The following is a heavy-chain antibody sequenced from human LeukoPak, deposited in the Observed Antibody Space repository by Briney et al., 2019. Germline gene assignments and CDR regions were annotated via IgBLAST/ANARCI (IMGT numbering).Heavy chain of an antibody. J-gene: IGHJ6*03. V-gene: IGHV1-24*01. CDR2: FDPEDGET. D-gene: IGHD3-16*01. CDR1: GYTLTELS. Sequence: ASVKDSCKVSGYTLTELSMHWVRQAPGKGLEWMGGFDPEDGETIYAQKFQGRVTMTEDTSTDTAYMELSSLRSEDTAVYYCATIHLRYYYYMDVWGKGTTVTVSS. CDR3: ATIHLRYYYYMDV.